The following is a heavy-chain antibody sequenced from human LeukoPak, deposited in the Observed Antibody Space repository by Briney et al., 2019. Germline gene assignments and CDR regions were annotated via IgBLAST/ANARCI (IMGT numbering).Heavy chain of an antibody. D-gene: IGHD3-22*01. J-gene: IGHJ4*02. Sequence: SETLSLTCAVYGGSFSGYYWSWIRQPPGKGLEWVGEINHSGSTNYNPSLKSRGTISVDTSKNQFSLKLSSVNAADTAVYYCARGSVRVHYYDSSGYYSIATYYFDYCGQGTLVTVSS. CDR3: ARGSVRVHYYDSSGYYSIATYYFDY. CDR2: INHSGST. CDR1: GGSFSGYY. V-gene: IGHV4-34*01.